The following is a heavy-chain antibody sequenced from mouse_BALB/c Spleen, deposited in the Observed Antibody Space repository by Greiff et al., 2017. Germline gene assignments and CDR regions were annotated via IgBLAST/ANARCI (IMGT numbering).Heavy chain of an antibody. CDR1: GFTFSSYA. D-gene: IGHD2-4*01. J-gene: IGHJ2*01. V-gene: IGHV5-9-4*01. Sequence: EVKVVESGGGLVKPGGSLKLSCAASGFTFSSYAMSWVRQSPEKRLEWVAEISSGGSYTYYPDTVTGRFTISRDNAKNTLYLEMSSLRSEDTAMYYCARDYDYDGGYYFDYWGQGTTLTVSS. CDR2: ISSGGSYT. CDR3: ARDYDYDGGYYFDY.